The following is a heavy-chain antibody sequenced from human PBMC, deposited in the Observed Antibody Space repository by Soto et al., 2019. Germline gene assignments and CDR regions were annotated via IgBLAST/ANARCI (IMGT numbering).Heavy chain of an antibody. D-gene: IGHD3-3*01. CDR1: GFTFSSYD. CDR2: IGTAGDT. CDR3: AREAGAANYSVLEWSFYGMDV. Sequence: QPGGSLRLSCAASGFTFSSYDMHWVRQATGKGLEWVSAIGTAGDTYYPGSVKGRFTISRENAKNSLYLQMNSLRAEDTAVYYCAREAGAANYSVLEWSFYGMDVWGQGTTVTVSS. V-gene: IGHV3-13*01. J-gene: IGHJ6*02.